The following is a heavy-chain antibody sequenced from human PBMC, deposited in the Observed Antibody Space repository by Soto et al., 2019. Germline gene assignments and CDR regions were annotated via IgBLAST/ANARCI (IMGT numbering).Heavy chain of an antibody. V-gene: IGHV3-7*01. CDR1: GFTFSSYW. J-gene: IGHJ4*02. D-gene: IGHD3-10*01. Sequence: LRLSCAASGFTFSSYWMNWVRQAPGKGLEWVANIKQDGSERYYVDSVKGRFTISRDNAKNSLYLQMNSLRAEDTAVYYCARDGGYAYGSGNFYSDYWGQGTLVTVSS. CDR2: IKQDGSER. CDR3: ARDGGYAYGSGNFYSDY.